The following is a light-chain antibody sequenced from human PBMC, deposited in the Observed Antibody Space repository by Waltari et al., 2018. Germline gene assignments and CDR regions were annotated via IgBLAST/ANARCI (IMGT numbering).Light chain of an antibody. CDR3: AIGHNSGHIF. CDR2: YKSDSDT. V-gene: IGLV5-45*01. CDR1: GGINVVGYH. Sequence: PMLTQPASLSASPGAAASLTCTFSGGINVVGYHIHWYQQKPGSPPRYLLRYKSDSDTGPGSGVPSRFSGSKDASANTGILRISGLQSEDEADYYCAIGHNSGHIFFGGGTRLTVL. J-gene: IGLJ7*01.